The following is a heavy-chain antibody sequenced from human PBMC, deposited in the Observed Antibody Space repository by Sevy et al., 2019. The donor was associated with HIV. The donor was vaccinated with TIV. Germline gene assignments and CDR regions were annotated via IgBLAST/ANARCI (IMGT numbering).Heavy chain of an antibody. CDR2: ISWDGGST. J-gene: IGHJ4*02. D-gene: IGHD6-19*01. CDR1: GFTFDDYA. Sequence: GGSLRLTCAASGFTFDDYAMHWVRQAPGKGLEWVSLISWDGGSTYYADSVKGRFTISRDNSKNSLYLQMNSLRAEDTALYYCAKESPSGWYDYWVQGTLVTVSS. V-gene: IGHV3-43D*03. CDR3: AKESPSGWYDY.